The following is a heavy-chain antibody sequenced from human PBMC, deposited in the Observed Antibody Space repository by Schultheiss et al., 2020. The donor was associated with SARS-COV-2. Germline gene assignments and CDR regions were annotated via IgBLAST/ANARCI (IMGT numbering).Heavy chain of an antibody. Sequence: SQTLSLTCTVSGGSISSYYWSWIRQPPGKGLEWIGEIYHSGSTYYNPSLKSRVTISIDTSMNQFSLRLSSVTAADTAVYYCARYYYDSGGRFDYWGQGTLVTVSS. CDR1: GGSISSYY. D-gene: IGHD3-22*01. CDR3: ARYYYDSGGRFDY. V-gene: IGHV4-59*08. J-gene: IGHJ4*02. CDR2: IYHSGST.